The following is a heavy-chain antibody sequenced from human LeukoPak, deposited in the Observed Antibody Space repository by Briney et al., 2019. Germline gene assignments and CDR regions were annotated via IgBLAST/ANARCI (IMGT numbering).Heavy chain of an antibody. CDR3: ARDSGITMVRGVIIPIYSMDV. J-gene: IGHJ6*03. CDR1: GYTFTGYY. V-gene: IGHV1-2*02. Sequence: ASVKVSCKASGYTFTGYYMHWVRQAPGQGLEWMGWINPNSGGTNYAQKFQGRVTMTRDTSISTAYMELSRLRSDDTAVYYCARDSGITMVRGVIIPIYSMDVWGKGTTVTISS. CDR2: INPNSGGT. D-gene: IGHD3-10*01.